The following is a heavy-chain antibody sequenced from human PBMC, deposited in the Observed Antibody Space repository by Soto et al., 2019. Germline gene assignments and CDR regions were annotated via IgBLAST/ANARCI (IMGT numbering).Heavy chain of an antibody. D-gene: IGHD5-12*01. CDR3: ARGEPIVATIVYFDY. V-gene: IGHV4-59*01. CDR2: IYYSGST. J-gene: IGHJ4*02. CDR1: GGSISSYY. Sequence: PSETLSLTCTVSGGSISSYYWSWIRQPPGKGLEWIGYIYYSGSTNYNPSLKSRVTISVDTSKNQFSLKLSSVTAADTAVYYCARGEPIVATIVYFDYWGQGTLVTVSS.